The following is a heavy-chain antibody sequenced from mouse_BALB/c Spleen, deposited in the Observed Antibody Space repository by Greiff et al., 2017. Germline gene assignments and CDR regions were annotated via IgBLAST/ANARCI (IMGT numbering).Heavy chain of an antibody. CDR3: ARDGGNPLYYYAMDY. J-gene: IGHJ4*01. CDR2: ISSGGSYT. Sequence: EVKLVESGGGLVKPGGSLKLSCAASGFTFSSYAMSWVRQSPEKRLEWVAEISSGGSYTYYPDTVTGRFTISRDNAKNTLYLEMSSLRSEDTAMYYCARDGGNPLYYYAMDYWGQGTSVTVSS. CDR1: GFTFSSYA. V-gene: IGHV5-9-4*01. D-gene: IGHD1-1*02.